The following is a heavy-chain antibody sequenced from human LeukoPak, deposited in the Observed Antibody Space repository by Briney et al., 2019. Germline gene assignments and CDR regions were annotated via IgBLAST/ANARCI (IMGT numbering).Heavy chain of an antibody. J-gene: IGHJ4*02. Sequence: PGGSLRLSCAASGFTFSDYYMSWIRQAPGKGLEWVSYISSSGSTIYYADSVKGRFTISRDNAKNSLYPQMNSLRAEDTAVYYCASALEWLPETDYWGQGTLVTVSS. CDR2: ISSSGSTI. V-gene: IGHV3-11*04. CDR3: ASALEWLPETDY. D-gene: IGHD3-3*01. CDR1: GFTFSDYY.